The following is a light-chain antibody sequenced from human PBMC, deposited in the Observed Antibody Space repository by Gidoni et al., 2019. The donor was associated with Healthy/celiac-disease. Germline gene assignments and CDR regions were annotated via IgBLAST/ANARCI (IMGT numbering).Light chain of an antibody. Sequence: DIQMTQSPSSLSASVGDRVTITCRPSQSISSYLNWYQQKPGKAPKLLIYAASSLQSGVPSRFSGSGSGTDFTLTISSLQPEDFATYYCQQSYITPTFGQGTKVEIK. CDR2: AAS. V-gene: IGKV1-39*01. CDR3: QQSYITPT. CDR1: QSISSY. J-gene: IGKJ1*01.